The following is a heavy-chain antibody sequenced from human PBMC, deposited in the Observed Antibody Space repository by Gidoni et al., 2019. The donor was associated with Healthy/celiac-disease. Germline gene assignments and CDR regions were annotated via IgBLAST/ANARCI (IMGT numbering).Heavy chain of an antibody. V-gene: IGHV3-23*01. CDR3: AKDMNYYDSSGYYYGLDV. CDR2: ISGSDGST. J-gene: IGHJ6*02. CDR1: GFTFSSYA. Sequence: EVQLLESGGGLVQPGGSLRLSCAASGFTFSSYAMSWVRQAPGKGLEWVSVISGSDGSTSYADSVKGRFTISRDNSKNTLYLQMNSLRAEDTAVYYCAKDMNYYDSSGYYYGLDVWGQGTTVTVSS. D-gene: IGHD3-22*01.